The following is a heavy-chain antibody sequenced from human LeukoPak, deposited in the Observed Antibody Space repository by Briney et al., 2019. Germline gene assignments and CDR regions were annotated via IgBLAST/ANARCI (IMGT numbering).Heavy chain of an antibody. CDR2: IIPIFGIA. D-gene: IGHD3-9*01. CDR1: GGTFSSYA. J-gene: IGHJ4*02. CDR3: ARGDDILTGYYPAYDY. V-gene: IGHV1-69*04. Sequence: SGKVSCKASGGTFSSYAISWVRQAPGQGLEWMGRIIPIFGIANYAQKFQGRVTITADKSTSTAYMELSSLRSEDTAVYYCARGDDILTGYYPAYDYWGQGTLVTVSS.